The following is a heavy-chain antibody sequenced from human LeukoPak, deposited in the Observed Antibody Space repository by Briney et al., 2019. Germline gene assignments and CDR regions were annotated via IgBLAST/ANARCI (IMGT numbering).Heavy chain of an antibody. Sequence: GGSLRLSCAASGFTFSSYAMRWVRQAPGKGLEWVSAISGSGGSTYYADSVKGRFTISRDNAKNSLYLQMNSLRADDTAVYYCARSGYCGGDCYRPYSYYYMDVWGKGTTVTVSS. CDR1: GFTFSSYA. CDR2: ISGSGGST. D-gene: IGHD2-21*02. V-gene: IGHV3-23*01. J-gene: IGHJ6*03. CDR3: ARSGYCGGDCYRPYSYYYMDV.